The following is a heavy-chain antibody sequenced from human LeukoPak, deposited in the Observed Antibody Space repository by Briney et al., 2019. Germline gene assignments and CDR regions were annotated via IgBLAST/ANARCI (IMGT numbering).Heavy chain of an antibody. Sequence: GASVKVSCKASGYTFTGYYMHWVRQAPGQGLEWMGWINPNSGGTNYAQKFQGWVTMTRDTSISTAYMELSSLRSEDTAVYYCASSGIAAASPFDLWGRGTLVTVSS. V-gene: IGHV1-2*04. CDR2: INPNSGGT. J-gene: IGHJ2*01. CDR3: ASSGIAAASPFDL. D-gene: IGHD6-13*01. CDR1: GYTFTGYY.